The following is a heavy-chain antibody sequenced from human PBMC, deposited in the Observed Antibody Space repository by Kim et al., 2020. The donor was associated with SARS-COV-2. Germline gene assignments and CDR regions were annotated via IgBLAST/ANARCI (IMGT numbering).Heavy chain of an antibody. CDR3: VRGRATLPSTFDN. D-gene: IGHD3-10*01. Sequence: GSLRLSCAASGFTLSGYWMHWVRQVPGKGLVWVSRIDSNGGRTDYVEPVKGRFTISRDNAKSILYLHMSSLRAEDTAVYYCVRGRATLPSTFDNWGQGTLVTVSS. CDR1: GFTLSGYW. V-gene: IGHV3-74*01. J-gene: IGHJ4*02. CDR2: IDSNGGRT.